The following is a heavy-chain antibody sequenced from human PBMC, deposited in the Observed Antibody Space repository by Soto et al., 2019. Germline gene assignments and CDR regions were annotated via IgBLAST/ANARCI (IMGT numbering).Heavy chain of an antibody. CDR3: AENWNWGCLGH. D-gene: IGHD7-27*01. J-gene: IGHJ1*01. V-gene: IGHV4-39*01. Sequence: PSETRSLTCSVSGSSISSSSYYWGWIRQPPGKGLAWIGSIYYSERTYYNPSLKTRVTIPVHTSKNHFSLKLSSVAAADTVVYGRAENWNWGCLGHWVQGTLGSVSS. CDR1: GSSISSSSYY. CDR2: IYYSERT.